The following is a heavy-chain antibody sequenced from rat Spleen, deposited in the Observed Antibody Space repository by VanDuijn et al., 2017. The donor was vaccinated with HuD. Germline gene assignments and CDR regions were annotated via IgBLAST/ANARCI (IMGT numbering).Heavy chain of an antibody. CDR3: TRGGTYYGPDY. D-gene: IGHD1-9*01. CDR2: ISPSGGTT. CDR1: GFTFSNYG. J-gene: IGHJ2*01. Sequence: EVQLVEFGGGLVQPGRSLKLSCAASGFTFSNYGIHWIRQAPTKGLEWVASISPSGGTTYYRDSVKGRFTISRDNAKSTLYLQKNSLRSEDTATCYCTRGGTYYGPDYWGQGVMVTVSS. V-gene: IGHV5-19*01.